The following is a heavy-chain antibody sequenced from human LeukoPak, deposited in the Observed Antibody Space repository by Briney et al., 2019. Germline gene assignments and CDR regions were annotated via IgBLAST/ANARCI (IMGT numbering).Heavy chain of an antibody. Sequence: ASVKVSCKASGYTFTSYGISWVRQAPGQGLEWMGRISAYNGNTNYAQKLQGRVTMTTDTSTSTAYMELRSLRSDDTAVYYCARGAPVDGYNFFDYWGQGTLVTVSS. J-gene: IGHJ4*02. D-gene: IGHD5-24*01. CDR2: ISAYNGNT. CDR3: ARGAPVDGYNFFDY. CDR1: GYTFTSYG. V-gene: IGHV1-18*01.